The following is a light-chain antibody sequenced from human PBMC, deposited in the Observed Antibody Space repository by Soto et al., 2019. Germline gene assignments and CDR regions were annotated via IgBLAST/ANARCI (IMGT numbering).Light chain of an antibody. CDR2: DVS. CDR1: SSDIGDYDY. V-gene: IGLV2-11*01. CDR3: CSSAGTYTFV. J-gene: IGLJ1*01. Sequence: QSALTQPRSVSGSPGQSVTISCTGTSSDIGDYDYVSWYQHHPGKAPKFMIYDVSKRPSGVPDRFSGSKSGNTASLTISGLQAEDEADYYCCSSAGTYTFVFGTGTKVTV.